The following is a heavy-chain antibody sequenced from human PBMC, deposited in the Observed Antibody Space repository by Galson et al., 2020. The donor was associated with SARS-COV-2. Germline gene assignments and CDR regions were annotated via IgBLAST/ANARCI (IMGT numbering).Heavy chain of an antibody. D-gene: IGHD1-26*01. CDR3: ASGTYRQVD. V-gene: IGHV3-23*01. CDR2: ISGNSETK. CDR1: GFTFSAFA. J-gene: IGHJ4*02. Sequence: GGSLRLSCAASGFTFSAFAMSWVRQAPGKGLEWVSGISGNSETKHYSDSVRGRFTISRDNFRNTLFLQMNSLRGEDTATYYCASGTYRQVDWGQGTLVTVSS.